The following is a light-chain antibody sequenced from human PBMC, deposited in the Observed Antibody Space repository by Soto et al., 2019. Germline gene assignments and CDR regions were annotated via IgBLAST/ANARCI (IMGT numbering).Light chain of an antibody. CDR1: SGSIASNF. CDR3: QSYDSTYVV. Sequence: NFMLTQPHSVSESPGKTVTISCTRVSGSIASNFVQWYQQRPGSAPTTVIFEYYQRPSGVPDRFSGSIDSSSNSASLTISGLMTEDEADYCCQSYDSTYVVFGGGTKLTVL. J-gene: IGLJ2*01. CDR2: EYY. V-gene: IGLV6-57*04.